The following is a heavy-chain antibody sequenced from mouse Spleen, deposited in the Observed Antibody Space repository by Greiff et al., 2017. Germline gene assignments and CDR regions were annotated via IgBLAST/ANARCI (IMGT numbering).Heavy chain of an antibody. CDR1: GYTFTSYW. CDR2: IDPSDSYT. Sequence: VQLQQPGAELVKPGASVKLSCKASGYTFTSYWMQWVKQRPGQGLEWIGEIDPSDSYTNYNQKFKGKATLTVDTSSSTAYMQLSSLTSEDSAVYYCARSRDGRNWYFDVWGTGTTVTVSS. D-gene: IGHD2-3*01. CDR3: ARSRDGRNWYFDV. V-gene: IGHV1-50*01. J-gene: IGHJ1*03.